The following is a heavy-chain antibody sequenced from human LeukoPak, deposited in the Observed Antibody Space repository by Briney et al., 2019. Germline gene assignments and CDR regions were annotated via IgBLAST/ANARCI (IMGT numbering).Heavy chain of an antibody. Sequence: ASVTVSCKASGYTFSTYAMNWVRQAPGQGLEFMGWINTYNGNPTYAQAFTGRFVFSVDTSVSTAYLQISSLKTEDSAVYAGMGSHGFDIWGQGTKIIVSS. J-gene: IGHJ3*02. CDR1: GYTFSTYA. CDR2: INTYNGNP. V-gene: IGHV7-4-1*02. D-gene: IGHD3-16*01. CDR3: MGSHGFDI.